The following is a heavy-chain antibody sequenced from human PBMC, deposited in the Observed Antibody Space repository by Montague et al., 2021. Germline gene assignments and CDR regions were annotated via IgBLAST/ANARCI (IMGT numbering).Heavy chain of an antibody. CDR1: GFRFDDYT. Sequence: SLRLSCAASGFRFDDYTMHWVRQVLGKGLEWVSGISWNSNTIDYVDSVKGRFTISRDHAKNSLYLEMNSLRAEDTALYFCAKEKGIALVRGLDYWGQGTQVTVSS. V-gene: IGHV3-9*01. J-gene: IGHJ4*02. CDR3: AKEKGIALVRGLDY. CDR2: ISWNSNTI. D-gene: IGHD3-10*01.